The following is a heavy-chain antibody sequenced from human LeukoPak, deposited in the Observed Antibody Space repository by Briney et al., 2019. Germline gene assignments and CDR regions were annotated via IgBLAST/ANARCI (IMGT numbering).Heavy chain of an antibody. J-gene: IGHJ3*02. D-gene: IGHD6-13*01. CDR3: ARASGYGSSWYATDAFDI. V-gene: IGHV1-69*06. Sequence: WASVKVSCKASGGTFSSYAISWVRQAPGQGLEWMGGIIPIFGTANYAQKFQGRVTITADKSTSTAYMELSSLRSEDTAVYYCARASGYGSSWYATDAFDIWGQGTMVTVSS. CDR1: GGTFSSYA. CDR2: IIPIFGTA.